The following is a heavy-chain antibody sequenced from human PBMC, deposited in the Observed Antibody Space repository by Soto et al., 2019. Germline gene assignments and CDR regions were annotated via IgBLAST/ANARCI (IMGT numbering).Heavy chain of an antibody. Sequence: ASVKVSCKATGYTFSAYTMNWVRPAPGQSLEWMGWINAGSGNTKYSQNFQGRVSITRDTSASTVYTELTGLTSEDTAVYYCARDTETLGPRANDALDIWGQGTMVTVSS. CDR1: GYTFSAYT. D-gene: IGHD3-3*02. J-gene: IGHJ3*02. CDR2: INAGSGNT. V-gene: IGHV1-3*01. CDR3: ARDTETLGPRANDALDI.